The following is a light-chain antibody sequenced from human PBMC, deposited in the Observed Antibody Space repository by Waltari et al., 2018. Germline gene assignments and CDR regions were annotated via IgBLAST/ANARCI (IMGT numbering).Light chain of an antibody. CDR2: YKSDSDK. J-gene: IGLJ3*02. V-gene: IGLV5-45*02. CDR1: SGINVGTYR. CDR3: MIWHSSAVV. Sequence: QAVLPQPSSLSASPGASASLTCTFRSGINVGTYRIYWYQQKPGSPPQYLLRYKSDSDKQQGSGVPSRFSGSKDASANAGILLISGLQSEDEADYFCMIWHSSAVVFGGGTKLTVL.